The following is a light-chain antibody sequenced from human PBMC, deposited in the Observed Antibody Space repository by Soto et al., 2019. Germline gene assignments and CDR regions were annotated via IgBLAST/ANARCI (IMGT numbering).Light chain of an antibody. Sequence: IVVTQSPGTLSLSPGESATLSCRTSQSVDSAYFAWYQQKPGQAPRLLIYAASSRATGIPDRFSSRGSGTDFTLTISRLEPEDFAVYYCQLYGSSLVAFGPGTKVDIK. CDR2: AAS. V-gene: IGKV3-20*01. J-gene: IGKJ3*01. CDR3: QLYGSSLVA. CDR1: QSVDSAY.